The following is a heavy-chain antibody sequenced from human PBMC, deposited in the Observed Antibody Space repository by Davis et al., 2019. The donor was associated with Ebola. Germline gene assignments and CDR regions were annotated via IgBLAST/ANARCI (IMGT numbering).Heavy chain of an antibody. CDR1: GYSFTSYW. V-gene: IGHV5-51*01. CDR2: IYAGDSDT. J-gene: IGHJ4*02. D-gene: IGHD1-14*01. CDR3: ARLPGIAQPYYFDY. Sequence: GESLKISCKGSGYSFTSYWIAWVRQMPGKGLEWMGIIYAGDSDTRYSPSFEGQVTISVDRSITTAYLQWSSLKASDTAMYYCARLPGIAQPYYFDYWGQGTLVTVSS.